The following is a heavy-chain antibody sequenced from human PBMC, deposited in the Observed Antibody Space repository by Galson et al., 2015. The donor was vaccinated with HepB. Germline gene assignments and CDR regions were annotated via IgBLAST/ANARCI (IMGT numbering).Heavy chain of an antibody. CDR2: INPSGGST. J-gene: IGHJ5*02. V-gene: IGHV1-46*01. D-gene: IGHD3-22*01. Sequence: SVKVSCKASGYTFTNYYIHWVRQAPGQGLEWIGIINPSGGSTSYAQKFQGRITMTRDTSTSTVYMELSSLRSEDTAVYYCAREVYGPRITMTVGWFDPWGQGTLVTVSS. CDR3: AREVYGPRITMTVGWFDP. CDR1: GYTFTNYY.